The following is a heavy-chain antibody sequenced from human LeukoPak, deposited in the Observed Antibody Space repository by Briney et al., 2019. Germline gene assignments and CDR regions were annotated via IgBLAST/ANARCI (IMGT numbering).Heavy chain of an antibody. D-gene: IGHD2-21*01. CDR3: ARRLGRSFDY. Sequence: ASVKVSCKASGYTFTSYAMHWVRQAPGQRLEWMGWINAGNGNTKYSQKFQGRVTITRDTSATTAYMDLSSLRPEDTAVYYCARRLGRSFDYWGQGTLVTVSS. CDR2: INAGNGNT. V-gene: IGHV1-3*01. J-gene: IGHJ4*02. CDR1: GYTFTSYA.